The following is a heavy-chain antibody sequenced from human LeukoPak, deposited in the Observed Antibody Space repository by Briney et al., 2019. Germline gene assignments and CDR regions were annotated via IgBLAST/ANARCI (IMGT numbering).Heavy chain of an antibody. CDR1: GYTFTCYD. Sequence: ASVKVSCKASGYTFTCYDINWVRQATGQGLEWMGWMNPNSGNTGYAQKFQGRVTMTRNTSISTAYMELSSLRSEDTAVYYCARAKKQILAYGMDVWGQGTTVTVSS. V-gene: IGHV1-8*01. CDR2: MNPNSGNT. J-gene: IGHJ6*02. CDR3: ARAKKQILAYGMDV. D-gene: IGHD3-3*01.